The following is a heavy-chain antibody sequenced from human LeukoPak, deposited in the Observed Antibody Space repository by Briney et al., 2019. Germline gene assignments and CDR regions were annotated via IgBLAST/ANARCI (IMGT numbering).Heavy chain of an antibody. CDR3: ARYIPARPGFDY. CDR2: IYYSGST. V-gene: IGHV4-61*08. J-gene: IGHJ4*02. Sequence: SETLSLTCTVSGGSISSGDYYWSWIRQPPGKGLEWIGYIYYSGSTNYNPSLKSRVTISVDTSKNQFSLKLSSVTVADTAVYYCARYIPARPGFDYWGQGTLVTVSS. D-gene: IGHD6-6*01. CDR1: GGSISSGDYY.